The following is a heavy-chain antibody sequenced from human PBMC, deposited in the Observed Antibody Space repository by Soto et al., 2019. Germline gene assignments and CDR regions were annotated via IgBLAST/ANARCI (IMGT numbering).Heavy chain of an antibody. CDR3: ASQDYDQYVYYADY. V-gene: IGHV4-4*07. Sequence: SETLSLTCTVSGGSVSIQYWSLIRQPAGKGLEWIGRIYNGGIPLIHPSLESRVALSLDTSKNQFSLTLSSVTAADTATYYCASQDYDQYVYYADYWDRGTLITVSS. J-gene: IGHJ4*02. D-gene: IGHD3-10*01. CDR1: GGSVSIQY. CDR2: IYNGGIP.